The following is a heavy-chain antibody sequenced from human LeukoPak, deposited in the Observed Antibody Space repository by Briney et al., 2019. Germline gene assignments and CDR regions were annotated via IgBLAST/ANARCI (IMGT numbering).Heavy chain of an antibody. Sequence: GGSLRLSCAASGFIFSSYAMHWVRQAPGKGLEWVVVISYDGTNKYYADSVKGRFTISRDNSKNTLYLQMNSLRVEDSAVYYCARGGFVVVPAAIHYWGQGTLVSVSS. CDR2: ISYDGTNK. CDR3: ARGGFVVVPAAIHY. J-gene: IGHJ4*02. D-gene: IGHD2-2*01. CDR1: GFIFSSYA. V-gene: IGHV3-30-3*01.